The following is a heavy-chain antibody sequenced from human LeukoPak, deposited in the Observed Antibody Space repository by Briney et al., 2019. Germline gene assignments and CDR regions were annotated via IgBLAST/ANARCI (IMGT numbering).Heavy chain of an antibody. J-gene: IGHJ6*02. CDR1: EFTFEDYA. CDR3: AKEVVEVIPTAVDGELYFYYYGMDV. Sequence: GGSLRLSCVASEFTFEDYAMSWVRHVPGKGLEWVSLVSGDGYTTYYADSVKGRFTISRDNSKNSLYLQMNSLRAEDTALYYCAKEVVEVIPTAVDGELYFYYYGMDVWGQGTTVSVSS. D-gene: IGHD2-2*01. V-gene: IGHV3-43*02. CDR2: VSGDGYTT.